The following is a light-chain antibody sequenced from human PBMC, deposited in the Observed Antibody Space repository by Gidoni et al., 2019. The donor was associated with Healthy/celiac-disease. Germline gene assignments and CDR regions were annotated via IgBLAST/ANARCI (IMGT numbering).Light chain of an antibody. CDR2: LGS. CDR1: QSRLHSNGYNY. Sequence: EIVMTQSPLSLPVTPGEPASISCRSSQSRLHSNGYNYLDWYLQKPGQSPQLLIYLGSNRASGVPDRFSGSGSGTDFTLKISRVEAEDVGVYYCMQALQTPLTFGGGTKVEIK. J-gene: IGKJ4*01. V-gene: IGKV2-28*01. CDR3: MQALQTPLT.